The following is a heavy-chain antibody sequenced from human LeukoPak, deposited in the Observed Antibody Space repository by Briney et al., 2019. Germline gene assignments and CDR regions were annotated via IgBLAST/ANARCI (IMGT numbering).Heavy chain of an antibody. Sequence: KPSETLSLTCTVSGGSISIHYWSWIRQPPGKGLEWMGYIYYSGSTNYNPSLKSRVTISVDTSKNQFSLKLSSVTAADTAVYYCARQMWGYYDILTGYYNWFDPWGQGTLVTVSS. CDR2: IYYSGST. CDR1: GGSISIHY. D-gene: IGHD3-9*01. V-gene: IGHV4-59*11. J-gene: IGHJ5*02. CDR3: ARQMWGYYDILTGYYNWFDP.